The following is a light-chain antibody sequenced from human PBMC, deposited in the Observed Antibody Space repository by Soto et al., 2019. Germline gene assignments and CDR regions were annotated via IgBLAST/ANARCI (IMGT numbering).Light chain of an antibody. V-gene: IGKV3-15*01. CDR3: QQYNNWPAIT. CDR1: QSVRSN. CDR2: GAY. J-gene: IGKJ5*01. Sequence: EIVLTQAPATLSLSPGERATLSCRASQSVRSNLAWYQQKPGQAPRLLIYGAYTRATDIPARFSGTGSGTEFTLTISSLQSEDFAIYYCQQYNNWPAITFGQGTRLEIK.